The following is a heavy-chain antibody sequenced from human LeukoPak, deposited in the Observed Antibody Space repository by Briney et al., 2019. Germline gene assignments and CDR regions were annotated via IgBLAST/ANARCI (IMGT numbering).Heavy chain of an antibody. Sequence: GASVKVSCKASGYTFTGYYMHWVRQAPGQGLEWMGRINPNSGGTNYAQKFQGRVTMTRDTSISTAYMELSRLRSDDTAVYYCARDLEAVVPAAPVRYGGMDVWGQGTTVTVSS. V-gene: IGHV1-2*06. CDR1: GYTFTGYY. D-gene: IGHD2-2*01. J-gene: IGHJ6*02. CDR2: INPNSGGT. CDR3: ARDLEAVVPAAPVRYGGMDV.